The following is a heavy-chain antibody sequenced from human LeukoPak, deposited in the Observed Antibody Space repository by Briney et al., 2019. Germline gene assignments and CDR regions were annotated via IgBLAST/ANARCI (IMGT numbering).Heavy chain of an antibody. CDR1: GYTFVNYD. CDR2: ISVRTGNI. V-gene: IGHV1-18*01. Sequence: ASVKVSCKASGYTFVNYDISWVRQAPGQGLEWMGWISVRTGNINYAQNLQGRVTMTTDTSTSTAYLEVRSLRSDDTAVYYCARGVFDWYEELWGQGTLVTVSS. CDR3: ARGVFDWYEEL. J-gene: IGHJ4*02. D-gene: IGHD2-21*01.